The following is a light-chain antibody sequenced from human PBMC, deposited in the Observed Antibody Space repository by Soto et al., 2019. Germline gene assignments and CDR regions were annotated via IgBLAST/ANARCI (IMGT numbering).Light chain of an antibody. CDR3: GTWDSSLSAVL. CDR2: DNG. Sequence: QSVLTQPPSVSAAPGQKVIISCSGSSSNIGLNYVSWYQQLPGTAPKLLIYDNGERASGIPDRFSGFKSGTSATLGITGLQTGDEADYYCGTWDSSLSAVLFGGGTKLTVL. J-gene: IGLJ2*01. V-gene: IGLV1-51*01. CDR1: SSNIGLNY.